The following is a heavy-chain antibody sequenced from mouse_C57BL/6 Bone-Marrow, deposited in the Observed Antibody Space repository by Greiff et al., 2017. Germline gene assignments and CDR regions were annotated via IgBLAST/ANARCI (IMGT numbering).Heavy chain of an antibody. D-gene: IGHD3-1*01. CDR1: GYTFTSYW. J-gene: IGHJ1*03. CDR2: IDPSDSYT. V-gene: IGHV1-50*01. Sequence: QVQLKQPGAELVKPGASVKLSCKASGYTFTSYWMQWVKQRPGQGLEWIGEIDPSDSYTNYNQKFKGKATLTVDTSSSTAYMQLSSLTSEDSAVYCCAREGGLVYFDVWGTGTTVTVSS. CDR3: AREGGLVYFDV.